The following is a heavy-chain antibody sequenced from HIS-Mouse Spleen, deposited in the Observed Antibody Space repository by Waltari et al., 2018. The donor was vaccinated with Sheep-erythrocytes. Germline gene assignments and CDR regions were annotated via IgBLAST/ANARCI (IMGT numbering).Heavy chain of an antibody. D-gene: IGHD6-13*01. CDR3: ARGRRAAAGLGSYYFDY. J-gene: IGHJ4*02. CDR1: GGSFSGYY. V-gene: IGHV4-34*01. Sequence: QVQLQQWGAGLLKPSETLSLTCAVYGGSFSGYYWSWIRQPPGKGLEWIGEINHSGSTNYTPALKSRVTISVDTSKNQFSLKLSSVTAADTAVYYCARGRRAAAGLGSYYFDYWGQGTLVTVSS. CDR2: INHSGST.